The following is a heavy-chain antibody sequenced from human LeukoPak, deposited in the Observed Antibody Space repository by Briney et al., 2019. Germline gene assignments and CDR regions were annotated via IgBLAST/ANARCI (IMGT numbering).Heavy chain of an antibody. Sequence: ASVKVSCKASGYTFTSYGIHWVRQAPGQGLGWVGWINTNTGNPTHAQPFTRRSVFSLETSVSTSYLQITSLKAEDTAVYYCARGRGSSARLGYFYYYIDVWGQGTTVTVSS. CDR2: INTNTGNP. J-gene: IGHJ6*02. D-gene: IGHD1-26*01. V-gene: IGHV7-4-1*02. CDR3: ARGRGSSARLGYFYYYIDV. CDR1: GYTFTSYG.